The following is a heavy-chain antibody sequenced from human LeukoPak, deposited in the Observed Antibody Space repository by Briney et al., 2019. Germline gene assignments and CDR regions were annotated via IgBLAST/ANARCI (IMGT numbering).Heavy chain of an antibody. CDR1: GFTVSGNY. J-gene: IGHJ6*02. D-gene: IGHD1-14*01. Sequence: GGCLRLSCAVSGFTVSGNYMSWVRGAAGPGVGWVSVIYSGGSTYYADSVKSQYTISIHNSNNTLYLQMNSQRAEDTAVDYCARDWRETGTTGPVYYGMDAWGQGTTVTVSS. V-gene: IGHV3-53*04. CDR2: IYSGGST. CDR3: ARDWRETGTTGPVYYGMDA.